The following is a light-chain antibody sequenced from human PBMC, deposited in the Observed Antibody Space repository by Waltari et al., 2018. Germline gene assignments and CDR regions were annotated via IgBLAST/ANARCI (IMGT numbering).Light chain of an antibody. V-gene: IGKV3-20*01. J-gene: IGKJ1*01. Sequence: EIVLTQSPDTLSLSPGERATLSCRASQGVSSSYLAWYQHQPGQAPRLLILGASNRATGIPDRFSGSESGTDFTLTISRLEPDDFAVYYCHQYGDSPQTFGQGTKVEIK. CDR2: GAS. CDR1: QGVSSSY. CDR3: HQYGDSPQT.